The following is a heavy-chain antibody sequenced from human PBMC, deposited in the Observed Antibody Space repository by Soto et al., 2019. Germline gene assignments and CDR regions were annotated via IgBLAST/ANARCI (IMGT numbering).Heavy chain of an antibody. CDR2: ISNSGRTI. J-gene: IGHJ4*02. CDR3: AASGYGRGYFDY. CDR1: GFSFSDYY. Sequence: QVQLVESGGCLVKPGGSLRLSCAASGFSFSDYYMNWIRQAPGKGLEWVSYISNSGRTIYYADSVKGRFTISRDNAKNSLYLQMNSLRAEDTAVYYCAASGYGRGYFDYWGQGTLVTVSS. V-gene: IGHV3-11*01. D-gene: IGHD5-12*01.